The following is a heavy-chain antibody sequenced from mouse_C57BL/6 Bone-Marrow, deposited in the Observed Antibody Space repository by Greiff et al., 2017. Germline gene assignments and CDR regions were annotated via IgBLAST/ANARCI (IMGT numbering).Heavy chain of an antibody. Sequence: EVQLQQSGPELVKPGASVKISCKASGYTFTDYYMNWVKQSHGKSLEWIGDINPNNGGTSYKQKFKGKATLTVDKSSSTAYMELRSLTSEDSAVYYCARDYDAYWGQGTLVTVSA. J-gene: IGHJ3*01. CDR3: ARDYDAY. CDR2: INPNNGGT. D-gene: IGHD2-4*01. V-gene: IGHV1-26*01. CDR1: GYTFTDYY.